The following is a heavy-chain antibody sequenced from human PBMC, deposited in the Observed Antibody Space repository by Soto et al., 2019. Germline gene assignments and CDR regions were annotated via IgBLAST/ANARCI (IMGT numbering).Heavy chain of an antibody. D-gene: IGHD3-22*01. CDR3: ARIHDSSGSFDS. Sequence: SLTCTVSGGSISSYYWSWIRQPPGKGLEWMGYIYYSGSTYNNPSLRSRMTISVDTSNNQFSLRLTSVTAADTAVYYCARIHDSSGSFDSWGQGTLVTVSS. CDR2: IYYSGST. V-gene: IGHV4-59*12. J-gene: IGHJ4*02. CDR1: GGSISSYY.